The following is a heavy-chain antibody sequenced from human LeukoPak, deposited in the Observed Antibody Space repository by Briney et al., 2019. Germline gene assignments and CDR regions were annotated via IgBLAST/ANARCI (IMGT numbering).Heavy chain of an antibody. D-gene: IGHD3-10*01. CDR1: GYTLTELS. J-gene: IGHJ4*02. CDR2: FDPEDGET. Sequence: ASVKVSFKVSGYTLTELSMHWVRQAPGKGLEWMGGFDPEDGETIYAQKFQGRVTMTEDTSTDTAYMELSSLRSEDTAVYYCATPCYYGSGSCFDYWGQGTLVTVSS. CDR3: ATPCYYGSGSCFDY. V-gene: IGHV1-24*01.